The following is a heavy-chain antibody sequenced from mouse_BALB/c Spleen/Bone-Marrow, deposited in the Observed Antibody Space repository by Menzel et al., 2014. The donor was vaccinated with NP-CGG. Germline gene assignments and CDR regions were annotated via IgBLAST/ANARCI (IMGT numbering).Heavy chain of an antibody. V-gene: IGHV5-12*02. Sequence: EVKVVESGGGLVQPGGSLKLSCATSGFTFSDYYMYWVRQTPEKRLEWVAYISNGGGSTYYPDTVKGRFTISRDNAKNTQYLQMSRLKSEDTAMYYCARQNYRGAMDYWGQGTSVTVSS. CDR2: ISNGGGST. CDR3: ARQNYRGAMDY. J-gene: IGHJ4*01. D-gene: IGHD2-14*01. CDR1: GFTFSDYY.